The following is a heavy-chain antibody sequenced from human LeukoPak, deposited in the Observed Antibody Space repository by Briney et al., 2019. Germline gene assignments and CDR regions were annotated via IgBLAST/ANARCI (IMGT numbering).Heavy chain of an antibody. D-gene: IGHD1-14*01. J-gene: IGHJ4*01. CDR3: ARGSTNFDY. CDR2: IYYSGST. V-gene: IGHV4-59*01. Sequence: PSETLSLTCTVSGGSISSFYWGWVRQPPGKGLEWIGYIYYSGSTNYNPSLKSRVTISEDTSKNQLSLKLNSVTAADTAVYYCARGSTNFDYWGQEPWSPSPQ. CDR1: GGSISSFY.